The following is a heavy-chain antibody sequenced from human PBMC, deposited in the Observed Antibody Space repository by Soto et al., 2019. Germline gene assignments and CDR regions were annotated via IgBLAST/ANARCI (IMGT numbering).Heavy chain of an antibody. CDR1: GGSVSSGSYY. J-gene: IGHJ4*02. D-gene: IGHD3-3*02. CDR2: IYYSGST. V-gene: IGHV4-61*01. CDR3: ARPSVFEFFPIKFNY. Sequence: PSETLSLTCTVSGGSVSSGSYYWSWIRQPPGKGLEWIGYIYYSGSTNYNPSLKSRVTISVDTSKNQFSLKLSSVTAADTAVYYCARPSVFEFFPIKFNYWGREPLFTFSS.